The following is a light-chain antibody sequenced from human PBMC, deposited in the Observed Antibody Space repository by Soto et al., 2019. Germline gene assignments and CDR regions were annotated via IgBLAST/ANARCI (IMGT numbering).Light chain of an antibody. CDR2: DAS. Sequence: DIQMTQSPSILSASVGDSVTITCRASQSVSRWLAWYQQKPGKAPKLLIYDASSLNSGVPSRFSGSQSGTEFTLTITRLEPEDFAVYYCQQYGSSFTFGQGTKLQIK. V-gene: IGKV1-5*01. CDR3: QQYGSSFT. J-gene: IGKJ2*01. CDR1: QSVSRW.